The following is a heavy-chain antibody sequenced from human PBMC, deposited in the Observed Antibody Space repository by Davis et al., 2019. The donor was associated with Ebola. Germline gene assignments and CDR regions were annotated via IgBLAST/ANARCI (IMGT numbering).Heavy chain of an antibody. D-gene: IGHD3-22*01. CDR1: GGSISSSSYY. J-gene: IGHJ5*02. CDR3: ARTWLPNNWFDP. Sequence: SETLSLTCTVSGGSISSSSYYWGWIRQPPGKGLEWIGSIYYSGSTYYNPSLKSRVTTSVDTSKNQFSLKLSSVTAADTAVYYCARTWLPNNWFDPWGQGTLVTVSS. CDR2: IYYSGST. V-gene: IGHV4-39*01.